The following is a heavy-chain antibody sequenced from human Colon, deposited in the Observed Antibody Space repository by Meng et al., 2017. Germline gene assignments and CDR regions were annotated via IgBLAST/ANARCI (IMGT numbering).Heavy chain of an antibody. V-gene: IGHV3-33*03. D-gene: IGHD4-23*01. CDR1: GFTFSNSG. Sequence: GESLKTPFSASGFTFSNSGMHWVRQAPGKGQEWVAVIWNDGSKEYYADSVKGRFTISRDRSKNILYLQMNSLRVEDTAVLYCAKNSGGARFYVANWGQGTLVTVSS. CDR3: AKNSGGARFYVAN. J-gene: IGHJ4*02. CDR2: IWNDGSKE.